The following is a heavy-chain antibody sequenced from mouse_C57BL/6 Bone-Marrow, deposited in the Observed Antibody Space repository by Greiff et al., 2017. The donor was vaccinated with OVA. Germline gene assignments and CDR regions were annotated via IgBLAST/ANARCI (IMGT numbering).Heavy chain of an antibody. V-gene: IGHV7-3*01. CDR1: GFTFTDYY. D-gene: IGHD1-1*01. J-gene: IGHJ4*01. CDR3: ARYDYGSSYGAMDY. Sequence: EVQGVESGGGLVQPGGSLSLSCAASGFTFTDYYMSWVRQPPGKALEWLGFIRNKANGYTTEYSASVKGRFTISRDNSPSILYLQMNALRAEDSATYYCARYDYGSSYGAMDYWGQGTSVTVSS. CDR2: IRNKANGYTT.